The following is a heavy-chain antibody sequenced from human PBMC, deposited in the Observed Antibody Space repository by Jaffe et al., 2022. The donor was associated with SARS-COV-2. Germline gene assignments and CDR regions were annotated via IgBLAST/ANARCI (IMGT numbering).Heavy chain of an antibody. J-gene: IGHJ5*02. CDR2: ISYNANT. Sequence: QVQLQESGPGLVKPSETLSLTCTVSGGSITTFPWYWGWIRQPPGKGLERIGHISYNANTDYNDDNPSLKNRVTISVDTSKNQFSLKLISVTAADTAVYFCVRHPTGFPNWFDPWGQGTLVIVSS. D-gene: IGHD3-9*01. CDR1: GGSITTFPWY. CDR3: VRHPTGFPNWFDP. V-gene: IGHV4-39*01.